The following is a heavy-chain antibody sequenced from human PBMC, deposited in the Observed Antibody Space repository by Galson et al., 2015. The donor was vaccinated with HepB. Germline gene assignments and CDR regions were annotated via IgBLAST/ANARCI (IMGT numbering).Heavy chain of an antibody. V-gene: IGHV3-48*01. J-gene: IGHJ3*02. CDR3: ARDLAGGYYYDAFDI. CDR1: GFTFSSYS. Sequence: SLRLSCAASGFTFSSYSMNWVRQAPGKGLEWVSYISSSSSTIYYADSVKGRFTISRDNAKNSLYLQMNSLRVEDTAVYYCARDLAGGYYYDAFDIWGQGTMVTVSS. D-gene: IGHD3-22*01. CDR2: ISSSSSTI.